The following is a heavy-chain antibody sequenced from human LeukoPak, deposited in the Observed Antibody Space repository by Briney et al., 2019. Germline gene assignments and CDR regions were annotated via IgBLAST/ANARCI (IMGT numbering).Heavy chain of an antibody. V-gene: IGHV4-39*07. CDR1: GGSISSSSYY. CDR2: IYYSGST. J-gene: IGHJ5*02. Sequence: SETLSLTCTVSGGSISSSSYYWGWIRQPPGKGLEWIGSIYYSGSTYYNPSLKSRVTISVDTSKNQFSLKLSSVTAADTAVYYCARDPHLLWFGESTRGDWFDPWGQGTLVTVSS. D-gene: IGHD3-10*01. CDR3: ARDPHLLWFGESTRGDWFDP.